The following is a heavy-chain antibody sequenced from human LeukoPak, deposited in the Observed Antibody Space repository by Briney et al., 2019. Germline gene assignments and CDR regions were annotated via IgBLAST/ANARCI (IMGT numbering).Heavy chain of an antibody. CDR2: ISSSSSYI. CDR1: GFTFSSYG. D-gene: IGHD2-2*01. J-gene: IGHJ4*02. CDR3: ARDLPREDVVVPEPQIY. Sequence: GRSLRLSCAASGFTFSSYGMHWVRQAPGKGLEWVSSISSSSSYIYYADSVKGRFTISRDNAKNSLYLQMNSLRAEDTAVYYCARDLPREDVVVPEPQIYWGQGTLVTVSS. V-gene: IGHV3-21*01.